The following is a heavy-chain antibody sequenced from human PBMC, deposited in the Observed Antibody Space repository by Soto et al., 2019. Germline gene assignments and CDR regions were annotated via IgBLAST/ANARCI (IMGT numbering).Heavy chain of an antibody. D-gene: IGHD6-13*01. V-gene: IGHV1-2*02. J-gene: IGHJ6*02. CDR1: GYTFTGYY. CDR2: INPNSGGT. CDR3: ARVDSGYSNPYGMDV. Sequence: ASVKVSCKDSGYTFTGYYMHWVRQAPGQGLEWMGWINPNSGGTNYAQKFQGRVTMTRDTSISTAYMELSRLRSDDTAVYYCARVDSGYSNPYGMDVWGQGTTVTVSS.